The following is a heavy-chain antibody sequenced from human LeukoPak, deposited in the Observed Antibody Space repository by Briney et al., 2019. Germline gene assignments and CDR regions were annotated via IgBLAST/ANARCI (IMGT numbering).Heavy chain of an antibody. CDR3: ARDRAYYYDSSGYYGY. Sequence: GGSLRLSCAASGFIFSSYSMSWVRQAPGMGLEWVSVIYSGGSTYYADSVKGRFTISRDNSKNTLYLQMNSLRAEDTAVYYCARDRAYYYDSSGYYGYWGQGTLVTVSS. J-gene: IGHJ4*02. CDR1: GFIFSSYS. CDR2: IYSGGST. V-gene: IGHV3-53*01. D-gene: IGHD3-22*01.